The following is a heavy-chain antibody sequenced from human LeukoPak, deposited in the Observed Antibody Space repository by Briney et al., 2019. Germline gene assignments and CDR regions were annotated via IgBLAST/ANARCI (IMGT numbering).Heavy chain of an antibody. V-gene: IGHV5-51*01. Sequence: GESLKISCKGSGYTFTRYWIVWVRQMSGKGLEWMGIIYPGDPDTRYSPSFQGQVTISADKSTSTAYLQWSSLKASDTAMYYCARGMRDGYNFLDAFDIWGQGTLVTVSS. CDR2: IYPGDPDT. CDR1: GYTFTRYW. CDR3: ARGMRDGYNFLDAFDI. D-gene: IGHD5-24*01. J-gene: IGHJ3*02.